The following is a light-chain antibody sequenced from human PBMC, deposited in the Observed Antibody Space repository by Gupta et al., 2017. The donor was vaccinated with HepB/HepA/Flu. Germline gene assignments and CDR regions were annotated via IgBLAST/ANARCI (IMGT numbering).Light chain of an antibody. V-gene: IGLV2-14*03. Sequence: SALTHPASVSWSPGQSIPISCTGASSDIGGYNYVSWYQQHPGKAPKLMIYDVTNRPSGVSNRFSGSKSGNTASLTISGLQAEDEADYYCSSYTSSSTVVFGGGTKLTVL. J-gene: IGLJ2*01. CDR2: DVT. CDR1: SSDIGGYNY. CDR3: SSYTSSSTVV.